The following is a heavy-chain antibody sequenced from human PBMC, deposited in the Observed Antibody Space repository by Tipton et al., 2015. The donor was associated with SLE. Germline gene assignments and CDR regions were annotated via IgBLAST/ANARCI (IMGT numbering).Heavy chain of an antibody. V-gene: IGHV1-18*03. CDR1: GYTFTNYA. CDR2: ISGYNGNT. Sequence: QVQLVQSGAEVKRPGASVKVSCKASGYTFTNYAIRWVRQAPGQGLEWMGRISGYNGNTNYAQKFQGRVTMTTDTSTSTTYMALRSPRSDDMAIYYCARECSGTGCLDYWGQGTLVTVSS. J-gene: IGHJ4*02. CDR3: ARECSGTGCLDY. D-gene: IGHD2-8*02.